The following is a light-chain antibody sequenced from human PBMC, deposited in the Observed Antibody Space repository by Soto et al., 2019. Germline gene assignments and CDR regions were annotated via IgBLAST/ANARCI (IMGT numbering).Light chain of an antibody. CDR3: SSYTSHNTPWV. CDR2: EVS. V-gene: IGLV2-14*01. J-gene: IGLJ3*02. CDR1: SSDVGGFDF. Sequence: QAVVTQPASVSGSPGQSITISCTGTSSDVGGFDFVSWYQHHPGKAPKLLVYEVSNRPSRVSSRFSGSKSGTTASLTISGLQAEDEADYYCSSYTSHNTPWVFGGGTKLTVL.